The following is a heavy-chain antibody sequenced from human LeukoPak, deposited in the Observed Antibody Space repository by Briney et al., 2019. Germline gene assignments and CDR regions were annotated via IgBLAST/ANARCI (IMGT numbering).Heavy chain of an antibody. Sequence: SETLSLTCTVSGGSISSSSYYWGRIRQPPGKGLEWIGSIYYSGSTYYNPSLKSRVTISVDTSKNQFSLKLSSVTAADTAVYYCARREVHYDILTGYYPPEFDYWGQGTLVTVSS. D-gene: IGHD3-9*01. J-gene: IGHJ4*02. CDR3: ARREVHYDILTGYYPPEFDY. CDR1: GGSISSSSYY. V-gene: IGHV4-39*07. CDR2: IYYSGST.